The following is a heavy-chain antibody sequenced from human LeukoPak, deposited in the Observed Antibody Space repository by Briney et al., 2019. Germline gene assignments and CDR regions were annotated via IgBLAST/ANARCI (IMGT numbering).Heavy chain of an antibody. CDR2: ISSSSYI. D-gene: IGHD4-11*01. J-gene: IGHJ4*02. CDR1: GFTFSSYS. Sequence: PGGSLRLSCAASGFTFSSYSMNWARQAPGKGLEWVSSISSSSYIYYADSVKGRFTISGDNAKNSLYLQMNSLRAEDTAVYYCARDRLPDDYWGQGTLVTVSS. CDR3: ARDRLPDDY. V-gene: IGHV3-21*01.